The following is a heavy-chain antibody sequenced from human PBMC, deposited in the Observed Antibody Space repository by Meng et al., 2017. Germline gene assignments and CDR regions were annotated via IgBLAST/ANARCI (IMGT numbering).Heavy chain of an antibody. D-gene: IGHD3-10*01. CDR2: ISGSGGST. V-gene: IGHV3-23*01. Sequence: GESLKIPCAASGFTFSSYAMSWVRQAPGKGLEWVSAISGSGGSTYYADSVKGRFTISRDNSKNTLYLQMNSLETEDTALYYCTIYTRGHIWGQGSMVTVSS. CDR1: GFTFSSYA. CDR3: TIYTRGHI. J-gene: IGHJ3*02.